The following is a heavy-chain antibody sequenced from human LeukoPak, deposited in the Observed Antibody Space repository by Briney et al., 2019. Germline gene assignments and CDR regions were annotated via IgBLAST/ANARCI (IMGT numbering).Heavy chain of an antibody. V-gene: IGHV3-30*02. D-gene: IGHD3-3*01. CDR3: AKDWNY. CDR1: GFTFSSYG. Sequence: GGSLRLSCAASGFTFSSYGMHWVRQAPGKGLEWVAFIRYDGSNKCYADSVKGRFTISRDNSKNTLYLQMNSLRAEDTAVYYCAKDWNYWGQGTLVTVSS. CDR2: IRYDGSNK. J-gene: IGHJ4*02.